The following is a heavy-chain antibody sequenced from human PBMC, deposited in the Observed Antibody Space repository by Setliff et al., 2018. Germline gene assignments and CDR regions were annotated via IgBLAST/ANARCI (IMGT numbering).Heavy chain of an antibody. V-gene: IGHV4-34*10. CDR2: VSHSGST. D-gene: IGHD7-27*01. CDR1: GGSFSNYY. J-gene: IGHJ5*02. CDR3: ARVTNWGLDLRFDP. Sequence: PSETLSLTCAVYGGSFSNYYWSWIRQPPGKGLEWLGEVSHSGSTNYKPSLKGRVAMSVDTSKRQFSLNLNSVTAADTAVYYCARVTNWGLDLRFDPWGQGILVTVSS.